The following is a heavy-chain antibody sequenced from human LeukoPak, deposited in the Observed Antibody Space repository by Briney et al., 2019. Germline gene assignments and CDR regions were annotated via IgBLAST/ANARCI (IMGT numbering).Heavy chain of an antibody. V-gene: IGHV3-30*18. CDR3: AKTKKSYYDTSGYYLDY. CDR1: GFTFSSYG. Sequence: GGSLRLSCAASGFTFSSYGMHWIRQAPGKGLEWVAVISYDGSNIYYADSVKGRFTISRDNSKNTLYLQMSSLRAEDTAVYYCAKTKKSYYDTSGYYLDYWGQGTLVTVSS. D-gene: IGHD3-22*01. J-gene: IGHJ4*02. CDR2: ISYDGSNI.